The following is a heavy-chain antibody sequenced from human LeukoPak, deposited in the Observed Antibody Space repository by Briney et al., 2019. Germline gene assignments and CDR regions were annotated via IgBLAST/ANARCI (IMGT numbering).Heavy chain of an antibody. V-gene: IGHV3-30-3*01. D-gene: IGHD5-18*01. Sequence: GRSLRLSCAASGFTFSTYPMHWVRQAPGKGLEWVAVISYEDGTNKYYADSVKGRFTISRDNSKNTLYLQMNSLRAEDTAVYYCARLNLGYGYFLEATKHDYWGQGTLVTVSS. CDR1: GFTFSTYP. CDR2: ISYEDGTNK. CDR3: ARLNLGYGYFLEATKHDY. J-gene: IGHJ4*02.